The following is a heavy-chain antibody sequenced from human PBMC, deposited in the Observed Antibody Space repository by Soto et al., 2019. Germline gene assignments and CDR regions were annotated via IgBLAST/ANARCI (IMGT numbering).Heavy chain of an antibody. CDR1: GFSLSTSGVG. CDR2: IYWDDDK. J-gene: IGHJ5*02. V-gene: IGHV2-5*02. CDR3: AHSLIGYYYDSSGSNWFDP. Sequence: QITLKESGPTLVKPTQTLTLTCTFSGFSLSTSGVGVGWIRQPPGKALEWLALIYWDDDKRYSPSLKSRLTIPKDTSKNQVVRTMTNMDPVDTATYYCAHSLIGYYYDSSGSNWFDPWGQGTLVTVSS. D-gene: IGHD3-22*01.